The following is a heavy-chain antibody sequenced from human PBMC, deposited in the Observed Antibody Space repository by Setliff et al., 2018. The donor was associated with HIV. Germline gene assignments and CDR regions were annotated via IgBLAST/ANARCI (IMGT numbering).Heavy chain of an antibody. J-gene: IGHJ6*03. CDR2: ISWDGDTT. CDR3: ATDPSGPDYYYMDF. D-gene: IGHD3-10*01. CDR1: GVSITSHY. Sequence: ETLCLTCAVSGVSITSHYWSWIRQPPGKGLEWVSRISWDGDTTYYADSVKGRFTISRDNSKNSLYLQMNSLRTEDTALYYCATDPSGPDYYYMDFWGKGTTVTASS. V-gene: IGHV3-43*01.